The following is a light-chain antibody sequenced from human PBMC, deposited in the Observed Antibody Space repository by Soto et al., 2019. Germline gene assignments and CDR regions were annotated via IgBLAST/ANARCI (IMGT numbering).Light chain of an antibody. Sequence: QAVVTQEPSLTVSPGGTVTLTCASSTGAVTTGNYPSWSQQKPGQAPTTLIYTTNSRHSWTPARFSGSLLGGKAALTLSGVQPEDEADYYCLLYYGGAHLVFGGGTKLTVL. CDR1: TGAVTTGNY. CDR3: LLYYGGAHLV. J-gene: IGLJ2*01. CDR2: TTN. V-gene: IGLV7-43*01.